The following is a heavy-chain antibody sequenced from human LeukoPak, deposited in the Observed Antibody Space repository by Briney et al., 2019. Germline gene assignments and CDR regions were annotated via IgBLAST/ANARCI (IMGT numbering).Heavy chain of an antibody. J-gene: IGHJ3*02. V-gene: IGHV1-69*13. CDR3: AAVRGVVVPAANGAFDI. Sequence: SVKVSCKASGGTFSSYAISWVRQASGQGLEWMGGIIPIFGTANYAQKFQGRVTITADESTSTAYMELSSLRSENTAVYYCAAVRGVVVPAANGAFDIWGQGTMVTVSS. D-gene: IGHD2-2*01. CDR1: GGTFSSYA. CDR2: IIPIFGTA.